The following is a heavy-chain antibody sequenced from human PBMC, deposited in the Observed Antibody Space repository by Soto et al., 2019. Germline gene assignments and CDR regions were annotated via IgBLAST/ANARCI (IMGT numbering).Heavy chain of an antibody. V-gene: IGHV1-2*04. CDR1: GXTFTGYY. CDR3: ARDNGDRIAAAGLGSYYYCMDV. CDR2: INPNSGGT. Sequence: ASVKVSCKASGXTFTGYYMHWVRQAPGQGLEWMGWINPNSGGTNYAQKFQGWVTMTRDTSISTAYMELSRLRSDDTAVYYCARDNGDRIAAAGLGSYYYCMDVWGKGTTVTVSS. J-gene: IGHJ6*03. D-gene: IGHD6-13*01.